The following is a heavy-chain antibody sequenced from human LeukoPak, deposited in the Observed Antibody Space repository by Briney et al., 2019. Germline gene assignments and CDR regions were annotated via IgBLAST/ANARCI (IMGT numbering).Heavy chain of an antibody. CDR2: ISGDGGST. J-gene: IGHJ5*02. CDR3: AKFPSKIHPFDP. V-gene: IGHV3-43*02. CDR1: GFTFDDYA. Sequence: PGGSLRLSCAASGFTFDDYAMHWVRQAPGKGLEWVSLISGDGGSTYYADSVKGRFTISRDNSKNSLYLQMNSLRAEDTAVYYCAKFPSKIHPFDPWGQGTLVTVSS.